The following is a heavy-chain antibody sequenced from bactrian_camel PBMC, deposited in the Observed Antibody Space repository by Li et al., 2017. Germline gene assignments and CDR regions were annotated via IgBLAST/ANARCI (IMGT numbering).Heavy chain of an antibody. J-gene: IGHJ4*01. CDR2: IATGSGNT. V-gene: IGHV3S25*01. CDR3: VAKLPFECYADSSGTDFDN. Sequence: QLVESGGGSVQAGGSLRLSCAASGYTYNRNCMAWFRQAPGKEREGVARIATGSGNTYYADSVKGRLTISQDNAKNTVYLQMNSLKHEDTAMYYCVAKLPFECYADSSGTDFDNWSRGTQVTVSS. D-gene: IGHD3*01. CDR1: GYTYNRNC.